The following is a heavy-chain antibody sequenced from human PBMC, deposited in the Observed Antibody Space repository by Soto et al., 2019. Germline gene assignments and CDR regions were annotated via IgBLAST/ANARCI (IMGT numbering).Heavy chain of an antibody. Sequence: GGSLRLSCAASGFTFSNYALPWVRQAPCKGLDWVGLRSHDTINKYYADSLKGRFTISIDSSKNTLQLQVSSLRLDDTAVYYCASDRYPWVNYPTNPFFGMDVWGQVATVNVSS. J-gene: IGHJ6*02. D-gene: IGHD1-20*01. V-gene: IGHV3-30*04. CDR1: GFTFSNYA. CDR3: ASDRYPWVNYPTNPFFGMDV. CDR2: RSHDTINK.